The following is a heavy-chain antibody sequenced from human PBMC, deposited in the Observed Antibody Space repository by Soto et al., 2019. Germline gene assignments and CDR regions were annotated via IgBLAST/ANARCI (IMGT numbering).Heavy chain of an antibody. V-gene: IGHV5-10-1*01. CDR3: ARLGDCSGGSCFSRYYYHGMDV. CDR1: GYSLATYW. Sequence: GESLKISCKSSGYSLATYWITWVRQMPGKGLEWMGRIDPSDSYINYSPSFQGCVTISADKSLNTAYLQWSSLEASDTAMYYCARLGDCSGGSCFSRYYYHGMDVWGQGTTVTVSS. CDR2: IDPSDSYI. J-gene: IGHJ6*02. D-gene: IGHD2-15*01.